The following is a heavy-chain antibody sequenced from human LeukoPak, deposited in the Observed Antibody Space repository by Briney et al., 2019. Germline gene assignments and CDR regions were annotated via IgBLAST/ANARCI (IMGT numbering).Heavy chain of an antibody. CDR3: ARDLCSTSSYYWFDP. Sequence: GASVKVSCKASGGTFSSYAISWVRQAPGQGLEWMGRIIPILGIANYAQKFQGRVTITADKSTSTAYMELSSLRSEDTAVCYCARDLCSTSSYYWFDPWGQGTLVTVSS. D-gene: IGHD2-2*01. CDR1: GGTFSSYA. J-gene: IGHJ5*02. V-gene: IGHV1-69*04. CDR2: IIPILGIA.